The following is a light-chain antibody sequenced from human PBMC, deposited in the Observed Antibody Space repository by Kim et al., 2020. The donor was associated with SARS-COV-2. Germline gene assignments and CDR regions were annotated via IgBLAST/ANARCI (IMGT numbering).Light chain of an antibody. V-gene: IGKV3-20*01. Sequence: EIVLTQSPGTLSLSPGERATLSCRAGQSVSSSYLAWYQQKPGQAPRLLIYGASSRATGIPDRFSGSGSGTDFTLTISRLEPEDFAVYYCQQYGSSPPNSFGQGTKLEI. CDR2: GAS. J-gene: IGKJ2*03. CDR1: QSVSSSY. CDR3: QQYGSSPPNS.